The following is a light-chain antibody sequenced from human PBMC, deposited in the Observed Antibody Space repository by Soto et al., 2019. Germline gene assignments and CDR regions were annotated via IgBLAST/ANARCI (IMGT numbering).Light chain of an antibody. V-gene: IGKV3-20*01. CDR2: GAS. Sequence: EIVLTQSPGALSLSPGERATLSCRASQSVTSTYLAWYQHKPGQAPRLLIYGASRRATGIPDRFSGSGSGTDFTLTISRLEPEDFAVYYCQQYGGSPTFGGGTKVAIK. J-gene: IGKJ4*01. CDR3: QQYGGSPT. CDR1: QSVTSTY.